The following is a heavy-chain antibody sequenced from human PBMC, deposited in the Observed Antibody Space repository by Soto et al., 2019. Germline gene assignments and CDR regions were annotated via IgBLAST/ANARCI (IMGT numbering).Heavy chain of an antibody. CDR3: AREPLKWYGMDL. D-gene: IGHD1-26*01. V-gene: IGHV4-30-4*01. Sequence: QVQLQESGPGLVKPSQTLSLTCTVSGGSISSGDYYWSWIRQSPAKGLEWCGYIYYTGSTYYNPSLKSRLTILVDTSRNQFSLRLTAVTAAATAVYYCAREPLKWYGMDLWGQGTTVTVSS. J-gene: IGHJ6*02. CDR2: IYYTGST. CDR1: GGSISSGDYY.